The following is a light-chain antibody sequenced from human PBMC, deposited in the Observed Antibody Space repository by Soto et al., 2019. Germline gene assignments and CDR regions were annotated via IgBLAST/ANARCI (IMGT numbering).Light chain of an antibody. CDR3: QQYGSSPIT. V-gene: IGKV3-20*01. Sequence: IVLTQSPGTLSLSPGERATLSCRASQSVRSTSLAWYQQKPGQALSLLIYGASHRATGIPDRFSGSGSGTDFTLTISRLEHEDFAVYFCQQYGSSPITFGQWTRLEIK. J-gene: IGKJ5*01. CDR1: QSVRSTS. CDR2: GAS.